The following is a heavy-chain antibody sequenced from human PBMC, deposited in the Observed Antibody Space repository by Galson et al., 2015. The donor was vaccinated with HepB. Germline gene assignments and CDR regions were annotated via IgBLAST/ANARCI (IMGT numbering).Heavy chain of an antibody. V-gene: IGHV3-33*01. CDR2: IWYDGTIK. J-gene: IGHJ5*02. Sequence: SLRLSCAASGFTFSDYNIHWLRQSPGKGLEWVAVIWYDGTIKYYADSVKGRFTISRDNSKNTLYLQMNSLRAADTAVYSCARDGRRGDLDPWGQGTLVTVSS. D-gene: IGHD3-16*01. CDR1: GFTFSDYN. CDR3: ARDGRRGDLDP.